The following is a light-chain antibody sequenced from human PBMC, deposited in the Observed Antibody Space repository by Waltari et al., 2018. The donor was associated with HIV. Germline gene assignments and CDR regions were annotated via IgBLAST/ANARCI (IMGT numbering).Light chain of an antibody. Sequence: QSVLTQPASVSGSPGQTITIPSTGANSDIADSNYFSWYQQYPGKAPKLFIYEVDNRPSGVSNRFSGFKSDNTASLIISGLRAEDEADYYCSSYTNNSSLEEFGGGTKVTVL. V-gene: IGLV2-14*01. CDR2: EVD. J-gene: IGLJ3*02. CDR1: NSDIADSNY. CDR3: SSYTNNSSLEE.